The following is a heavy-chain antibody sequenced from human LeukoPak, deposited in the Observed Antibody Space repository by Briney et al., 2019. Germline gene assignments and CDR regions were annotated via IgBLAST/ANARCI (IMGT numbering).Heavy chain of an antibody. CDR2: IRYDGSNK. Sequence: GGSLRLSCAASGFTFSSYAMHWVRQAPGKGLEWVAFIRYDGSNKYYADSVKGRFTISRDNSKNTLYLQMNSLRAEDAAVYYCARGLVVSGYVSAVDIWGQGTMVTVSS. CDR1: GFTFSSYA. D-gene: IGHD2-2*01. CDR3: ARGLVVSGYVSAVDI. V-gene: IGHV3-30*02. J-gene: IGHJ3*02.